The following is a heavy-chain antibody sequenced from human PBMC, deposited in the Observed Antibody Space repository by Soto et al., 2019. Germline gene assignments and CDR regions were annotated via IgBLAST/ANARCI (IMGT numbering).Heavy chain of an antibody. J-gene: IGHJ4*02. CDR2: IWYDGSNK. D-gene: IGHD2-15*01. Sequence: ESGGGVVQPGRSLRLSCAASGFTFSSYGMHWVRQAPGKGLEWVAVIWYDGSNKYYADSVKGRFTISRDNSKNTLYLQMNSLRAEDTAVYYCARVRYCSGGSCSYYFDYWGQGTLVTVSS. CDR3: ARVRYCSGGSCSYYFDY. V-gene: IGHV3-33*01. CDR1: GFTFSSYG.